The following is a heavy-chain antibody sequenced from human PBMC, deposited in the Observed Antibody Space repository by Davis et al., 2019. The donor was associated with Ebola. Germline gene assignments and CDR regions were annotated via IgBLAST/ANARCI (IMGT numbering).Heavy chain of an antibody. D-gene: IGHD1-14*01. CDR1: GFTFSSYW. Sequence: ESLKIPCAASGFTFSSYWMSWVRQAPGKGLEWVANIKQDGSEKYYVDSVKGRFTISRDNSKNTLYLQMSSLRAEDTAVYYCARDLPGGDWYFDLWGRGTLVTVSS. CDR2: IKQDGSEK. V-gene: IGHV3-7*01. J-gene: IGHJ2*01. CDR3: ARDLPGGDWYFDL.